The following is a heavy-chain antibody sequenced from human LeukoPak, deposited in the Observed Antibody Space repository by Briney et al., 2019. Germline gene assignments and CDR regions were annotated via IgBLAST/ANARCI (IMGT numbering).Heavy chain of an antibody. V-gene: IGHV3-23*01. CDR2: ISNSGAST. CDR3: TKDPAKSTSWYPIDY. Sequence: GGSLRLSCSASGFTFSSYAMHWVRQAPGKGLEWVSGISNSGASTYYADSVKGRFSISRDNSKNTVYLQMNSVRAEDTAIYFCTKDPAKSTSWYPIDYWGQGTLVTVSS. D-gene: IGHD6-19*01. J-gene: IGHJ4*02. CDR1: GFTFSSYA.